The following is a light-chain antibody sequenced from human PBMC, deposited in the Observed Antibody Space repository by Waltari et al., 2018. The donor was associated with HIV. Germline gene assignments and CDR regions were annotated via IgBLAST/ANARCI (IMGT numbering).Light chain of an antibody. Sequence: QSALTQPRSVSGSPGQSVTISCTGTSRDVGGYKYVSWYQQHPGKAPKVMIYDVSKRPSGVPDRFSGSKSGNTASLTISGLQAEDEADYYCCSYAGSYTSFVFGTGTKVTVL. CDR2: DVS. V-gene: IGLV2-11*01. CDR1: SRDVGGYKY. J-gene: IGLJ1*01. CDR3: CSYAGSYTSFV.